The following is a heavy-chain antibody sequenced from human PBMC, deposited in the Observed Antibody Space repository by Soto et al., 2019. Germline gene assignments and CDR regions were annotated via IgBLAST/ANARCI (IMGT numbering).Heavy chain of an antibody. CDR2: IIPIFGTA. CDR1: GGPFSSHA. D-gene: IGHD1-7*01. Sequence: GASVKVSCKASGGPFSSHAISSVRQAPGQGLEWMGGIIPIFGTANYAQKFQGRVTITADESTRTAYMELSSLRSEDTAVYYCARGRLPALQYELSRVPALDYWGQGTLVTVSS. CDR3: ARGRLPALQYELSRVPALDY. V-gene: IGHV1-69*13. J-gene: IGHJ4*02.